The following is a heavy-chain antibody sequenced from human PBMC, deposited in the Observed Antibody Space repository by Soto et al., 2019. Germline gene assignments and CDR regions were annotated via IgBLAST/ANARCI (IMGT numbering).Heavy chain of an antibody. CDR2: ISGSGPYT. CDR1: GFTFNDYY. D-gene: IGHD3-10*01. J-gene: IGHJ6*02. Sequence: QVQPVESGGGLVKPGGSLRLSCAASGFTFNDYYMSWVRQAPGKGLEWVSYISGSGPYTKYADSVKGRFTISRDNAKNSLYLQMSSLRVEDTAVYYCARVPVSMVRGYGMDVWGQGTTVTVSS. CDR3: ARVPVSMVRGYGMDV. V-gene: IGHV3-11*06.